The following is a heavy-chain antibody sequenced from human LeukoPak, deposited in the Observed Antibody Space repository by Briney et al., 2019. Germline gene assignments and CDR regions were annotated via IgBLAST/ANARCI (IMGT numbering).Heavy chain of an antibody. J-gene: IGHJ6*03. CDR2: TYHSGNT. CDR1: GYSISSGYY. Sequence: PSETLSLTCTVSGYSISSGYYWGWIRQPPGKALEWIGNTYHSGNTYYNPSLESRVTMSVDTSKNQFSLTLSSVTAADTAVYYCARLIRYCSGGRCSYSTHFHMDVWGKGTTITVSS. V-gene: IGHV4-38-2*02. D-gene: IGHD2-15*01. CDR3: ARLIRYCSGGRCSYSTHFHMDV.